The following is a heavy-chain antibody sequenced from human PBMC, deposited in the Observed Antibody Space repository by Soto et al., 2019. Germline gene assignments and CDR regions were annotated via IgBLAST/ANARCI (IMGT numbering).Heavy chain of an antibody. V-gene: IGHV3-53*01. CDR3: ARSPMGATYFDY. D-gene: IGHD1-26*01. Sequence: EVQLVESGGGLIQPGGSLRLSCAASGFTVSSNYMSWVRQAPGKGLEWVSVIYSGGSTYYGDSVKGRFTISRDNSKNTLYLQMNSLRAEDTAVYYCARSPMGATYFDYWGQGTLVTVSS. CDR1: GFTVSSNY. CDR2: IYSGGST. J-gene: IGHJ4*02.